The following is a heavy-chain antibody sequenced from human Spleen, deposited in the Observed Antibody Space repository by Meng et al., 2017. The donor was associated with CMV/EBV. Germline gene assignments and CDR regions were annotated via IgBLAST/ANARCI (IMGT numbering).Heavy chain of an antibody. Sequence: YDISWVRQAPGQGLEWMGGIIPIFGTANYAQKFQGRVTITTDESTSTAYMELSSLRSEDTAVYYCARGEGPGLTAPGSYYFYGMDVWGQGTTVTVSS. V-gene: IGHV1-69*05. J-gene: IGHJ6*02. D-gene: IGHD6-13*01. CDR3: ARGEGPGLTAPGSYYFYGMDV. CDR1: YD. CDR2: IIPIFGTA.